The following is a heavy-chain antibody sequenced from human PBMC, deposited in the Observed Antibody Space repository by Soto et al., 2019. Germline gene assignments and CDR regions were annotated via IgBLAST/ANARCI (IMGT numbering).Heavy chain of an antibody. Sequence: ASVKVSCKASGYTFTGYYMHWVRQAPGQRLEWMGWINAGNGNTKYSQKFQGRVTITRDTSASTAYMELSSLRSEDTAVYYCARVAIRESGYASWGQGTLVTVSS. J-gene: IGHJ4*02. CDR3: ARVAIRESGYAS. CDR1: GYTFTGYY. CDR2: INAGNGNT. D-gene: IGHD5-12*01. V-gene: IGHV1-3*01.